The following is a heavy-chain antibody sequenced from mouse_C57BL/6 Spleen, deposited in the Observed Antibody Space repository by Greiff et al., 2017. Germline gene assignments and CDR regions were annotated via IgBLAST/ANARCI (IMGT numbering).Heavy chain of an antibody. CDR3: ALSGSSGPGYFDY. Sequence: EVKLMESGGGLVKPGGSLKLSCAASGFTFSSYAMSWVRQTPEKRLEWVATISDGGSYTYYPDNVKGRFTISRDNAKNNLYLQMSHLKSEDTAMYYCALSGSSGPGYFDYWGQGTTLTVSS. J-gene: IGHJ2*01. V-gene: IGHV5-4*03. CDR2: ISDGGSYT. D-gene: IGHD1-3*01. CDR1: GFTFSSYA.